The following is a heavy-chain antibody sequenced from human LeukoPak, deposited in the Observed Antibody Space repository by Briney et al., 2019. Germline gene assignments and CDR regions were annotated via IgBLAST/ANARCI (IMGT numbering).Heavy chain of an antibody. Sequence: GGSLRLSCAASGFTFGNAWMSWVRQAPGKGLEWVGRIKSKTDGGTTDYAAPVKGRFTISRDDSKSTLDLQLNSPKTEDTAVYFCTTGTFCSGGSCYPPFVYWGQGTLVTVSS. D-gene: IGHD2-15*01. CDR1: GFTFGNAW. CDR3: TTGTFCSGGSCYPPFVY. CDR2: IKSKTDGGTT. V-gene: IGHV3-15*01. J-gene: IGHJ4*02.